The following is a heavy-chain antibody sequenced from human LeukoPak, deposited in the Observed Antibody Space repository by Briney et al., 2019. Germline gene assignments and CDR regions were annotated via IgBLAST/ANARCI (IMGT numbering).Heavy chain of an antibody. J-gene: IGHJ4*02. CDR3: AKDTEGYSPFDY. D-gene: IGHD3-22*01. V-gene: IGHV3-9*01. CDR2: ISWNSGSI. Sequence: GRSLRLSCAASGFTFDDYAMHWVRQAPGEGLEWVSGISWNSGSIGYADSVKGRFTISRDNAKNSLYLQMNSLRAEDTALYYCAKDTEGYSPFDYWGQGTLVTVSS. CDR1: GFTFDDYA.